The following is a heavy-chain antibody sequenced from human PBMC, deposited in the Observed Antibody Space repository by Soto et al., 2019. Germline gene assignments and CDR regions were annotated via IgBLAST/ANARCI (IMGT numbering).Heavy chain of an antibody. J-gene: IGHJ6*02. CDR2: ISAYNGNT. D-gene: IGHD2-2*01. V-gene: IGHV1-18*01. CDR1: GYSFTSSG. Sequence: GASVKVACKASGYSFTSSGISWVRQAPGQGLEWMGWISAYNGNTNYAQKLQGRVTMTTDTSTSTAYMELRSLRSDATAVYYCARDRVPAAISSPSGMDVWGQGTTVTVSS. CDR3: ARDRVPAAISSPSGMDV.